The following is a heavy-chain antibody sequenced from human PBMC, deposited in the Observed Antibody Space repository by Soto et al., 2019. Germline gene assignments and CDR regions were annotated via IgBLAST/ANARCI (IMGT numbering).Heavy chain of an antibody. CDR2: IEQDGSEK. CDR1: GFAFSSYW. J-gene: IGHJ6*02. V-gene: IGHV3-7*01. Sequence: LRLSCAASGFAFSSYWMSWVRQAPRKGLEWVANIEQDGSEKYYVDSVKGRFTISRDNAKNSLYLQMNSLRAEDTAVYYCARDRYSYYDFWSGSLPYYYYGMDVWGQGTTVTVSS. CDR3: ARDRYSYYDFWSGSLPYYYYGMDV. D-gene: IGHD3-3*01.